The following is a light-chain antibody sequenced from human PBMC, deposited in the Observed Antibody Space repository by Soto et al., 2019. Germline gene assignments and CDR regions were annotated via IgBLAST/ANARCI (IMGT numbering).Light chain of an antibody. V-gene: IGKV1-5*01. Sequence: DIQMTQSPSTLSASVGDRVTITCRASQSLSSWLAWYQQKPGKAPKLLIYDASNLESGVPSRFSGSGSGTEFTLTISSLQPDDFATYYCQQYNSYSGTFGQGTKVDIK. CDR2: DAS. CDR3: QQYNSYSGT. CDR1: QSLSSW. J-gene: IGKJ1*01.